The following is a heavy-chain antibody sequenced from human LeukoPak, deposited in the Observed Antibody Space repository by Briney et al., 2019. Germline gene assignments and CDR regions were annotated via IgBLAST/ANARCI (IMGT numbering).Heavy chain of an antibody. J-gene: IGHJ5*02. V-gene: IGHV1-18*01. CDR1: GYTFSTYG. CDR3: ARRYCSSTSCYTNWFDP. Sequence: ASVKVSCTASGYTFSTYGISWVRQAPGQGLEWMGWISGYNGHTKYAQRLQGRVTMTTDTSTSTAYMELRSLRSDDTAVYYCARRYCSSTSCYTNWFDPWGQGTLVTVSS. CDR2: ISGYNGHT. D-gene: IGHD2-2*02.